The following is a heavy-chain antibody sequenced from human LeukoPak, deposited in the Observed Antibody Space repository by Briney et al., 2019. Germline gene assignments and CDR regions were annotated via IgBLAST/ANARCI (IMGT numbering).Heavy chain of an antibody. D-gene: IGHD6-19*01. CDR3: ARGSGWYYGMDV. CDR2: INPHSGGT. CDR1: GYTFTSYP. V-gene: IGHV1-2*02. J-gene: IGHJ6*02. Sequence: GASVKVSCKASGYTFTSYPISWVRQAPGQGLEWMGWINPHSGGTNYAQKFQGRVTMTRDTSISTAYMELSRLRSDDTAVYYCARGSGWYYGMDVWGQGTTVTVSS.